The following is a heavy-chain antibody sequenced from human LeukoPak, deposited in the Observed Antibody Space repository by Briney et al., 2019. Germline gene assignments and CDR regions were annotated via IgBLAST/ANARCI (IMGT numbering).Heavy chain of an antibody. D-gene: IGHD1-26*01. V-gene: IGHV1-69*05. Sequence: ASVKVSCKASGGTFSSYAISWVRQAPGQGLEWMGGIIPIFGTANYAQKFQGRVTMTRNTSISTAYMELSSLRSEDTAAYYCARGASGSYSEVFDYWGQGTLVTVSS. CDR3: ARGASGSYSEVFDY. J-gene: IGHJ4*02. CDR2: IIPIFGTA. CDR1: GGTFSSYA.